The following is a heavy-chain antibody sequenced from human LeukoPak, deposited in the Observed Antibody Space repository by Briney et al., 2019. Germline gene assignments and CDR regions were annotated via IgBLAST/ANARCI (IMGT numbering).Heavy chain of an antibody. CDR2: ISAYNGNT. CDR3: ARAVRSTVHEDY. Sequence: ASVKVSCKASGYTFTSYGVSWVRQAPGQGLEWMGWISAYNGNTNYAQRLQGRVTMTTDTSTSTAYMELRSLRSDDTAVYYCARAVRSTVHEDYWGQGTLVTVSS. J-gene: IGHJ4*02. CDR1: GYTFTSYG. D-gene: IGHD4-17*01. V-gene: IGHV1-18*01.